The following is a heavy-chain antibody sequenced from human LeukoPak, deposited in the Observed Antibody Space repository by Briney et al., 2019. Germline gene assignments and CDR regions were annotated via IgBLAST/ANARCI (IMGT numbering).Heavy chain of an antibody. CDR1: GFTFSSYA. Sequence: GGSLRLSCAASGFTFSSYAMSWVRQAPGKGLEWVSSISSSSSYIYYADSVKGRFTISRDNAKNSLYLQMNSLRAEDTAVYYCARNYGGTSGSLDYWGQGTLVTVSS. J-gene: IGHJ4*02. D-gene: IGHD4-23*01. V-gene: IGHV3-21*01. CDR3: ARNYGGTSGSLDY. CDR2: ISSSSSYI.